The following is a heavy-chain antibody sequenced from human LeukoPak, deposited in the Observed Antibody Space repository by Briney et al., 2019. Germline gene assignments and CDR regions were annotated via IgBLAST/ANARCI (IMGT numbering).Heavy chain of an antibody. J-gene: IGHJ5*02. D-gene: IGHD2-2*01. CDR2: ISGSGYST. V-gene: IGHV3-23*01. CDR1: GFTFSSSA. Sequence: GGSLRLSCAASGFTFSSSAMSWVRQAPGMGLEWVSAISGSGYSTYHADSVKGRFTISRDNSKNTLYLQMNSLRAEDTAVYYCAKGALRSSRQNWFGPWGQGNLVNV. CDR3: AKGALRSSRQNWFGP.